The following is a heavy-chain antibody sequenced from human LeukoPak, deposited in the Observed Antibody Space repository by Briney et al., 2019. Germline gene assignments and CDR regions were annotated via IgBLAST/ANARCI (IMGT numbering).Heavy chain of an antibody. CDR1: GGSFSGYY. Sequence: PSETLSLTCAVYGGSFSGYYWSWIRQPPGKGLEWIGEINHSGSTNYNPSLKSRVTISVDTSKNQLSLKLSSVTAADTAVYYCARVLYCSGGSCYGTNYYFDYWGQGTLVTVSS. CDR2: INHSGST. J-gene: IGHJ4*02. V-gene: IGHV4-34*01. D-gene: IGHD2-15*01. CDR3: ARVLYCSGGSCYGTNYYFDY.